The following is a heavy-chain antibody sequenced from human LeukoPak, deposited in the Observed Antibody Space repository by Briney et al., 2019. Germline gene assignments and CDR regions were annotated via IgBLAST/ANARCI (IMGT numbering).Heavy chain of an antibody. CDR3: ARVWIQLWLRAFDI. CDR1: GGSISSSSYY. CDR2: IYYSGST. Sequence: PSETLSLTCTVSGGSISSSSYYWGWIRQPPGKGLEWIGSIYYSGSTYYNPSLKSRVTISVDTSKNQFSLKLSSVTAADTAVYYCARVWIQLWLRAFDIWGQGTMVTVSS. V-gene: IGHV4-39*07. J-gene: IGHJ3*02. D-gene: IGHD5-18*01.